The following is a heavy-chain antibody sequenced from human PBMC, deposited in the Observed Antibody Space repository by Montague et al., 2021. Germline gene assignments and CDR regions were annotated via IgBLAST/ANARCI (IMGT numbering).Heavy chain of an antibody. CDR2: MNPSGSP. J-gene: IGHJ4*01. Sequence: SETLSLTCSVSGGSVNGYDWSWIRQPPGKGLEWIGYMNPSGSPNYNPSFKSRLAISIAMSRNQFSLELSFVTAADTAIYFCGRDCWGASDYWGHGTLVTVSS. V-gene: IGHV4-59*02. D-gene: IGHD7-27*01. CDR1: GGSVNGYD. CDR3: GRDCWGASDY.